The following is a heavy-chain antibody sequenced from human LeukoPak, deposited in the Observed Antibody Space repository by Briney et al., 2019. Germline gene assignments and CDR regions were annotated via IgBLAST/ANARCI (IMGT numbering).Heavy chain of an antibody. CDR3: ARRNDYYDSSGYYARTYYYYYYYMDV. J-gene: IGHJ6*03. CDR1: GGSISSSNW. D-gene: IGHD3-22*01. V-gene: IGHV4-4*02. CDR2: IYYSRTT. Sequence: SETLSLTCGVSGGSISSSNWWSWVRQPPGKGLEWIGQIYYSRTTNYNPSLKSRVTISVDKSKNQFSLKLSSVTAADTAVYYWARRNDYYDSSGYYARTYYYYYYYMDVWGKGTTVTVSS.